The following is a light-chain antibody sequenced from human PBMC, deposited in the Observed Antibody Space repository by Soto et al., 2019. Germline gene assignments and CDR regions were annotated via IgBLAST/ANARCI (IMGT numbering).Light chain of an antibody. CDR2: DDR. CDR1: NLGCKN. CDR3: QGWDNDTDTWV. V-gene: IGLV3-21*02. Sequence: SYELTQPPSGSVAPGQTARITCGGNNLGCKNVHWYQQRPGQVPVLVVFDDRDRPSGIPERFSGSNSGNTATLTISKVESGDEADYYCQGWDNDTDTWVFGGGTKLTAL. J-gene: IGLJ3*02.